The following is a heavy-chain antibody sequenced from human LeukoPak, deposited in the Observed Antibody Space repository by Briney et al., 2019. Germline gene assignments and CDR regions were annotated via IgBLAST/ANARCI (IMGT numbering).Heavy chain of an antibody. CDR3: ARSGSGSYYYYYYYGMDV. CDR1: GFTFSSYG. Sequence: GRSLRLSCAASGFTFSSYGMHWVRQAPGKGLEWVAVIWYDGSNKYYADFVKGRFTISRDNSKNTLYLQMNSLRAEDTAVYYCARSGSGSYYYYYYYGMDVWGKGTTVTVSS. V-gene: IGHV3-33*01. J-gene: IGHJ6*04. D-gene: IGHD3-10*01. CDR2: IWYDGSNK.